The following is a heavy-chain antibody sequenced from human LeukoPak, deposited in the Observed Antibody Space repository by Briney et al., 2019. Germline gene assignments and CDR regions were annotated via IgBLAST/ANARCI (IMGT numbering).Heavy chain of an antibody. D-gene: IGHD6-19*01. CDR1: GDIVSSNSAA. V-gene: IGHV6-1*01. Sequence: SQTLSLTCALSGDIVSSNSAAWHWIRQSPSRGLEWLVRTYYRSKWYNDYAVSVKSRITINPDTSKNQFSLQLNSVTPEDTAVYYCARGEGRGGSVAGLTLDYWGQGTLVTVSS. CDR2: TYYRSKWYN. J-gene: IGHJ4*02. CDR3: ARGEGRGGSVAGLTLDY.